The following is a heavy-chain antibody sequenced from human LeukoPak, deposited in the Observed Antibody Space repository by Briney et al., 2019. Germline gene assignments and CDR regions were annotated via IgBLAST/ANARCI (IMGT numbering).Heavy chain of an antibody. CDR3: ARSARETPGSGYHFDS. CDR2: IYTRGST. CDR1: GDSINSHY. V-gene: IGHV4-4*09. D-gene: IGHD2-15*01. Sequence: SETLSLTCTVSGDSINSHYWSWIRQPPGKGLEWIGFIYTRGSTNYNPSLKSRVTMSVDTSRNQFSLRLTSVTAADTAVYYCARSARETPGSGYHFDSWGRGTLVTVSS. J-gene: IGHJ4*02.